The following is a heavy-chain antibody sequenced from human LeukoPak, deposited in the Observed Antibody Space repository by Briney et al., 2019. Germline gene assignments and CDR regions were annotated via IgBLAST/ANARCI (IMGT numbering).Heavy chain of an antibody. CDR1: GYTLTELS. J-gene: IGHJ6*02. CDR2: FDPEDGET. Sequence: ASVKVPCKVSGYTLTELSMHWVRQAPGKGLEWMGGFDPEDGETIYAQKFQGRVTMTEDTSTDTAYMELSSLRSEDTAVYYCARDREVQLWLHSPHGVDVWGQGTTVTVSS. V-gene: IGHV1-24*01. D-gene: IGHD5-18*01. CDR3: ARDREVQLWLHSPHGVDV.